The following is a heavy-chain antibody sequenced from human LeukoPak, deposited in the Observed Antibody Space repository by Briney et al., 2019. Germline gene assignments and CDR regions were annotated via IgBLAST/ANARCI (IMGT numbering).Heavy chain of an antibody. Sequence: SQTLSLTCTVSGDSISSGDYYWSWIRQPAGKGLEWIGRISSSGSTNYNPSLKSRVTISVDTSKNQFSLKLSSVTAADTAVYYCARERLYRSFDIWGQGTMVTVSS. J-gene: IGHJ3*02. CDR2: ISSSGST. D-gene: IGHD3-16*02. V-gene: IGHV4-61*02. CDR3: ARERLYRSFDI. CDR1: GDSISSGDYY.